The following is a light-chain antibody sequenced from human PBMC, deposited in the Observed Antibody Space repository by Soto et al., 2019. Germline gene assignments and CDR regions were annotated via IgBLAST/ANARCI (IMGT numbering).Light chain of an antibody. CDR1: QGIRND. CDR2: AAS. J-gene: IGKJ4*01. Sequence: IQMTQSPSAPPASLGERLTITCRASQGIRNDLGCYQQTPGKATKLMIYAASSLQRGVPSRLSGSGSGKDFPITISSLQPEDFATYYCLQDYTYPPTFGGGTKVDI. CDR3: LQDYTYPPT. V-gene: IGKV1-6*01.